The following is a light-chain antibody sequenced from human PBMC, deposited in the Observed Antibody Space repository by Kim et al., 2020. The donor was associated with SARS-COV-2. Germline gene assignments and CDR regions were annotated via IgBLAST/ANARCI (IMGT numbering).Light chain of an antibody. CDR1: QSVGRN. CDR2: GIS. CDR3: QQYSNWPPHS. J-gene: IGKJ2*03. V-gene: IGKV3-15*01. Sequence: VSQGERATLSCRATQSVGRNVAWYQQKPGQVPRLLIYGISTRATGTPARFSGSGSGTEFTLTITSLESEDFAVYYCQQYSNWPPHSFGQGTKLEI.